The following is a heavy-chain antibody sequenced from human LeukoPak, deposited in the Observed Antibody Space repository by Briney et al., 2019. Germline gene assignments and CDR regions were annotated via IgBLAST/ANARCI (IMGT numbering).Heavy chain of an antibody. Sequence: SETLSLTCTVSGGSISSGNYYWTWIRQPAGKGLEWIGRIYTSGSTNYNPSLKSRVTISVDTSKNQFSLKLSSVTAADTAVYYCTRVKAARPHYFDYWGRGTLVTVSS. CDR3: TRVKAARPHYFDY. J-gene: IGHJ4*02. CDR2: IYTSGST. D-gene: IGHD6-6*01. CDR1: GGSISSGNYY. V-gene: IGHV4-61*02.